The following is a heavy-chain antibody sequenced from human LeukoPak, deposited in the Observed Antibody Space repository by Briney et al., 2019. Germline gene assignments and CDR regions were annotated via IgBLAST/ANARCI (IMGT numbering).Heavy chain of an antibody. CDR2: ISYDATKK. D-gene: IGHD4-17*01. J-gene: IGHJ6*02. CDR1: GFTFSSYG. V-gene: IGHV3-33*05. CDR3: ARDLHIGDDYYYDHTMDV. Sequence: GGSLRLSCAASGFTFSSYGMHWVGQAPGKGPGGGALISYDATKKIYAESVKGRFTISRDHSKKPLFLQVNSLRAEDTAVYYCARDLHIGDDYYYDHTMDVWGQGTTVTVSS.